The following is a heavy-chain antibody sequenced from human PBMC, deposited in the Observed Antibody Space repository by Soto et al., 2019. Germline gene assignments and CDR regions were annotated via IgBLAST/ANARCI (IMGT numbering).Heavy chain of an antibody. J-gene: IGHJ6*02. CDR1: GFTFTRYG. D-gene: IGHD6-6*01. V-gene: IGHV3-30*18. Sequence: QVQLVESGGGVVQPGRSLRLSCAASGFTFTRYGMHWVRQAPGKGLEWVAVIGYDGSEKYYGDSVKGRFTISRDNSKNILYLRMNSLRADDTAVYYCVKGSHRVVYSTSSYRYDFYSGMDVWGQGTTVTVSS. CDR3: VKGSHRVVYSTSSYRYDFYSGMDV. CDR2: IGYDGSEK.